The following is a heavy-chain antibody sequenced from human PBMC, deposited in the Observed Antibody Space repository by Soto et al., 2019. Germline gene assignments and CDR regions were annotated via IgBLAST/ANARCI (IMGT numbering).Heavy chain of an antibody. CDR2: IYYSGST. CDR1: GGSISSYY. Sequence: PEETVSLTCTVSGGSISSYYWSWIRQPPGKGLEWIGYIYYSGSTNYNPSLKSRVTISVDTSKNQSSLKLSSVTAADTAVYYCARAWTFHWYFDLGGRGTLVPVSS. D-gene: IGHD1-1*01. J-gene: IGHJ2*01. CDR3: ARAWTFHWYFDL. V-gene: IGHV4-59*01.